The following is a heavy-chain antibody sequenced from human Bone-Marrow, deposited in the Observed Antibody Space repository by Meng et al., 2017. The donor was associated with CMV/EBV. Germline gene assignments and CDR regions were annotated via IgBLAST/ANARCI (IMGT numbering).Heavy chain of an antibody. D-gene: IGHD3-3*01. CDR1: GFTFSSYS. CDR2: IRFDGSNK. CDR3: AKCPLRFLETHGMDV. Sequence: GGTLRLSCAASGFTFSSYSMNWVRQAPGKGLDWVAFIRFDGSNKYYADSVKGRFTISRDISKNSLYLQMNSLRAEDTAVYYCAKCPLRFLETHGMDVWGQGTLVTVSS. J-gene: IGHJ6*02. V-gene: IGHV3-30*02.